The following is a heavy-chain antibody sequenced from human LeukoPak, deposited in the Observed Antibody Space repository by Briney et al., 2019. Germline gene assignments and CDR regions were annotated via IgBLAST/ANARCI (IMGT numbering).Heavy chain of an antibody. CDR3: TRAPYSNYVNLDY. Sequence: GGSLRLSCTASGFTFGDYAMSWVRQAPGKGLEWVGFIRSKAFGGTTEYAASVKGRFTISRDDSKSIAYLQMNSLKIEDTAVYYCTRAPYSNYVNLDYWGQGTLVTASS. V-gene: IGHV3-49*04. CDR1: GFTFGDYA. CDR2: IRSKAFGGTT. J-gene: IGHJ4*02. D-gene: IGHD4-11*01.